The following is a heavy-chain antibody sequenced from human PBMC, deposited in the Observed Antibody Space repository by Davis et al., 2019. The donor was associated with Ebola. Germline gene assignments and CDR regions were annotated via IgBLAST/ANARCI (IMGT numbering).Heavy chain of an antibody. Sequence: PGGSLRLSCAASGFTFDDYAMHWVRQAPGKGLEWVSVISGDGGSTYYADSVKGRFTISRDNSKNSLYLQMNSLRTEDTALYYCAKDIELSGSSTERGAFDIWGQGTMVTVAS. CDR1: GFTFDDYA. D-gene: IGHD2-2*01. V-gene: IGHV3-43*02. CDR2: ISGDGGST. J-gene: IGHJ3*02. CDR3: AKDIELSGSSTERGAFDI.